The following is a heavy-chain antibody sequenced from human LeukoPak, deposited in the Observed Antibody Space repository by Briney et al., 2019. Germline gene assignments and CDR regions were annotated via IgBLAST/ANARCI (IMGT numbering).Heavy chain of an antibody. CDR2: ISGSGGST. CDR1: GFSFSSYT. CDR3: AKDLGYCSSFSCPFDY. Sequence: GGSLRLSCAVSGFSFSSYTMSWVRQAPGKGLEWVSAISGSGGSTYYADCVKGRFAISRDNSKNTLFLQMNSLRAEDTAVYYCAKDLGYCSSFSCPFDYWGQGTLVTVSS. V-gene: IGHV3-23*01. J-gene: IGHJ4*02. D-gene: IGHD2-2*01.